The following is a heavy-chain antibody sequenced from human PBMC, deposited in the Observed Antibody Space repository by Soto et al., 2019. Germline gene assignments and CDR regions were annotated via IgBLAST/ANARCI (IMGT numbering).Heavy chain of an antibody. CDR3: ATTTKGIAAAGAISYYYYYGMDV. CDR1: GYTFTGYY. D-gene: IGHD6-13*01. J-gene: IGHJ6*02. V-gene: IGHV1-2*02. Sequence: VASVKVSCKASGYTFTGYYMHWVRQAPGQGPEWMGWINPNSGGTNYAQKFQGRVTMTRDTSISTAYMELSRLRSDDTAVYYCATTTKGIAAAGAISYYYYYGMDVWGQGTTVTVSS. CDR2: INPNSGGT.